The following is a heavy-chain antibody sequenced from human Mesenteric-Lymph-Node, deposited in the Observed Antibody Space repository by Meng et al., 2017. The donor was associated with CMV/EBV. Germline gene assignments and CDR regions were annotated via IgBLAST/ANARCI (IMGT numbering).Heavy chain of an antibody. V-gene: IGHV4-59*12. CDR3: ARGSTSVTMIVVVFTAASLAYDS. Sequence: GSLRLSCTVSGGSINSYYWNWIRQPPGKELEWIGYISYIGSTRYNPSLKGRLTISVDTSKNQFSLKLNSVTAADTAVYYCARGSTSVTMIVVVFTAASLAYDSWGQGTLVTVSS. CDR2: ISYIGST. CDR1: GGSINSYY. D-gene: IGHD3-22*01. J-gene: IGHJ4*02.